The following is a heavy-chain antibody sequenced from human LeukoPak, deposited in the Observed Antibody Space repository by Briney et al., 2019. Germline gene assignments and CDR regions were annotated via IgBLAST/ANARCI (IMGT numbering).Heavy chain of an antibody. CDR3: AREGPRGNSQFDY. D-gene: IGHD2/OR15-2a*01. J-gene: IGHJ4*02. Sequence: GGSLRLSCAASGFTFSSYGMHWVRQAPGKGLEWVALIWYDGSYKYYADSVKGRLTISRDNSKNTLYLQMNSLRAEDTAVYYCAREGPRGNSQFDYWGQGTLVTVSS. CDR2: IWYDGSYK. V-gene: IGHV3-33*01. CDR1: GFTFSSYG.